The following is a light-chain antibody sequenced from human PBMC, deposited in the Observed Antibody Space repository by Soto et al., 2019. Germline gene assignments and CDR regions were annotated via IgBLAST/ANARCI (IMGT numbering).Light chain of an antibody. V-gene: IGKV3-20*01. CDR1: QSLSSTY. CDR3: QQYGRPPWT. J-gene: IGKJ1*01. Sequence: EIVLTQSPGTLSLSPGERATLSCRASQSLSSTYLAWYQHKPGQAPRLLIYGASSRATGIPDRFSGSGSGTDFARTISRREPEDFGVFYCQQYGRPPWTFGQGTKVEIK. CDR2: GAS.